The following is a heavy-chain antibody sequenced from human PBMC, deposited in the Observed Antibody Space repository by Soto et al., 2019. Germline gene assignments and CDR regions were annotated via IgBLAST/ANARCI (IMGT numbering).Heavy chain of an antibody. Sequence: QVQLQQWGAGLLKPSETLSLTCAVYGGSVNGYFWSWIRQPPGKGLEWIGEINHNEITNYNPSLKSRVTISIVQSKNQFSLRLTSVTAADTAVYYCARSPSAYYDFWSGRENWGQGTLVTVSS. D-gene: IGHD3-3*01. CDR1: GGSVNGYF. CDR3: ARSPSAYYDFWSGREN. J-gene: IGHJ4*02. V-gene: IGHV4-34*01. CDR2: INHNEIT.